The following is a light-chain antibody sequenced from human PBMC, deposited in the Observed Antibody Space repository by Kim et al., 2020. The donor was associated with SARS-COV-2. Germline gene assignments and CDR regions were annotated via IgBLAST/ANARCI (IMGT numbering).Light chain of an antibody. CDR1: TSDVGSYNR. CDR3: SSQTITATWV. Sequence: QSALTQPPSVSGSPGQSVTISCTGTTSDVGSYNRVSWYQQSPGTAPKLVIYEVNNRPSGVPDRFSGSKSGNTASLTISGLQAEDEADYYCSSQTITATWVFGGGTKLTVL. CDR2: EVN. J-gene: IGLJ3*02. V-gene: IGLV2-18*02.